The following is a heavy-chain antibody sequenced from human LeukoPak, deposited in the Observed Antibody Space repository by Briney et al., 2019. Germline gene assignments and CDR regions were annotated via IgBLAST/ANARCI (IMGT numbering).Heavy chain of an antibody. V-gene: IGHV3-11*01. D-gene: IGHD3-22*01. CDR3: AREHSSGFYLNY. CDR1: GFTFSDHY. CDR2: ISSSGSTI. J-gene: IGHJ4*02. Sequence: GGSLRLSCEASGFTFSDHYMSWIRQAPGKGLEWVSYISSSGSTIYYADSVKGRFTISRDNAKNSLYLQMNSLRADDTAVYYCAREHSSGFYLNYWGQGTPVTVSS.